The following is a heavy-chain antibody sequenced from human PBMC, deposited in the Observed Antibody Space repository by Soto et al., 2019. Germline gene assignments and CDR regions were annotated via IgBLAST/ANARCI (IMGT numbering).Heavy chain of an antibody. J-gene: IGHJ6*02. CDR1: GFTFSGSA. D-gene: IGHD2-2*01. V-gene: IGHV3-21*01. CDR3: ARGTVPAAYYYYGMDV. CDR2: ISSSSSYI. Sequence: EVQLVESGGALVQPGGSLKLSCAASGFTFSGSAMHWVRQASGKGLEWVSSISSSSSYIYYADSVKGRFTISRDNAKNSLYLQMNSLRAEDTAVYYCARGTVPAAYYYYGMDVWGQGTTVTVSS.